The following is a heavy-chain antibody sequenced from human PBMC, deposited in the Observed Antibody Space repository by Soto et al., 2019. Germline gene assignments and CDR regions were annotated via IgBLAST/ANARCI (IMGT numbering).Heavy chain of an antibody. CDR1: GGSISSGGYY. V-gene: IGHV4-31*03. CDR3: ARQNFYDRPTHFDY. CDR2: IYYSGST. J-gene: IGHJ4*02. Sequence: PSETLSLTCTVSGGSISSGGYYWSWIRQHPGKGLEWIGYIYYSGSTYYNPSLKSRVTISVDTSKKQFSLKLSSVTAADIAVYYCARQNFYDRPTHFDYWGQGTLVTVSS. D-gene: IGHD5-12*01.